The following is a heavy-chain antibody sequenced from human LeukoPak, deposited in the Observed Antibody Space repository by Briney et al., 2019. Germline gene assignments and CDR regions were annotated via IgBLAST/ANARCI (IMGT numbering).Heavy chain of an antibody. D-gene: IGHD3-22*01. V-gene: IGHV1-2*02. CDR3: ARENDSGQNDY. CDR1: GYTFTGYY. CDR2: INPYSGGT. Sequence: GASVKVPCKASGYTFTGYYMHWVRQAPGQGLEWMGWINPYSGGTNYARKFQGRVTMTRDSSISTAYMELSSLRSDDTAVYYCARENDSGQNDYWGQGTLVTVSS. J-gene: IGHJ4*02.